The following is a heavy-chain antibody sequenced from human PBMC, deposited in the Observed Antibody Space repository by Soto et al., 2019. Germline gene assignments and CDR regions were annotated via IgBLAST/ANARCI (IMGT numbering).Heavy chain of an antibody. Sequence: GSLRLSCAASGFTFSRNAMSWARQAPGKGLEWVSAISGSGATTYYADSVKGRFTISRDNSKNTLFLQVNSLRAEDTAVYYCAKVAEMATINYFDYWGQGTLVTVSS. J-gene: IGHJ4*02. D-gene: IGHD5-12*01. CDR2: ISGSGATT. V-gene: IGHV3-23*01. CDR1: GFTFSRNA. CDR3: AKVAEMATINYFDY.